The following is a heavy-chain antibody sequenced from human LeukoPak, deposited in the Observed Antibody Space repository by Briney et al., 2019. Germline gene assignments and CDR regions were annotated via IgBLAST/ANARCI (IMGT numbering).Heavy chain of an antibody. J-gene: IGHJ3*02. D-gene: IGHD3-22*01. CDR1: GGSISSSSYY. Sequence: PSETLSLTCTVSGGSISSSSYYWGWIRQPPGKGLEWIGSIYYSGSTYYNPSLKSRVTISVDTSKNQFSLKLSSVTAADTAVYYCARGRDYYDSSGDAFDIWGQGTMVTVSS. CDR2: IYYSGST. V-gene: IGHV4-39*07. CDR3: ARGRDYYDSSGDAFDI.